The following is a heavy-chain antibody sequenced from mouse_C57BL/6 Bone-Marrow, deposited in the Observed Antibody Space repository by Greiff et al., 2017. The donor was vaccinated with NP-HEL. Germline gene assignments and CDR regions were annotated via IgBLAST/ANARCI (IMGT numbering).Heavy chain of an antibody. J-gene: IGHJ4*01. CDR3: ARENWEAMDY. CDR2: ISYDGSN. CDR1: GYSITSGYY. D-gene: IGHD4-1*01. V-gene: IGHV3-6*01. Sequence: VQLQQSGPGLVKPSQSLSLTCSVTGYSITSGYYWNWIRQFPGNKLEWMGYISYDGSNNYNPSLKNRISITRDTSKNQFFLKLNSVTTEDTATYYCARENWEAMDYWGQGTSVTVSS.